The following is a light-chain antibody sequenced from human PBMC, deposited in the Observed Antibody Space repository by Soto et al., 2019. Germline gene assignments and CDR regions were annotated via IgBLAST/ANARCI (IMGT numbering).Light chain of an antibody. Sequence: QSALALPASVSGSPGQSVTISCTGTSSDVGAYNSVSWYQQHPDKAPQLMIYKGTQRPSGVSNRFSGSTSGNAASLTISGLQAGDEADYFCCSSATESTYVLGTGTKVTVL. CDR1: SSDVGAYNS. CDR2: KGT. J-gene: IGLJ1*01. V-gene: IGLV2-23*01. CDR3: CSSATESTYV.